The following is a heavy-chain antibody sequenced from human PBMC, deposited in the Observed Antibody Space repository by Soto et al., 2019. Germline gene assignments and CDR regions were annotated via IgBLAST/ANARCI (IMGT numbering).Heavy chain of an antibody. CDR1: GFSLSTNGVG. V-gene: IGHV2-5*02. CDR3: AKKGGGDYVLRY. D-gene: IGHD4-17*01. Sequence: QITLKESGPTLVKPTQTLTLTCTFSGFSLSTNGVGVGWIRQPPGKALDWLALIYWDDSKHYNPSLESRLTITKDTSRNQVVLTMTNMDPVDTATYYCAKKGGGDYVLRYWGQGTLVTVSS. CDR2: IYWDDSK. J-gene: IGHJ4*02.